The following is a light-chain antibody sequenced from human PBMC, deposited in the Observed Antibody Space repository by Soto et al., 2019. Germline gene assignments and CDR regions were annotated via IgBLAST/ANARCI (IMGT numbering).Light chain of an antibody. Sequence: VMTQAPATLSVSPGERVTLSCRASQTINNNVAWYQLKDGQVPRLLIYGASTRAADVPARFSGGGSGTEFPLTISRRQSEDCAEYHFQQYNNWPQTFGQGTKVEIK. CDR2: GAS. J-gene: IGKJ1*01. V-gene: IGKV3-15*01. CDR3: QQYNNWPQT. CDR1: QTINNN.